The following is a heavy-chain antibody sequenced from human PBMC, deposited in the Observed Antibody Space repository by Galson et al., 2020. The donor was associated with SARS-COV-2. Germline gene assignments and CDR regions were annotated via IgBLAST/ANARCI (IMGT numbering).Heavy chain of an antibody. CDR3: ARTGIWFGESSYNWFDP. Sequence: ASVKVSCKASGYTFTGYYMHWVRQAPGQGLEWMGRINPNSGGTNYAQKFQGRVTMTRDTSISTAYMELSRLRSDDTAVYYCARTGIWFGESSYNWFDPWGQGTLVTVSS. V-gene: IGHV1-2*06. CDR1: GYTFTGYY. D-gene: IGHD3-10*01. CDR2: INPNSGGT. J-gene: IGHJ5*02.